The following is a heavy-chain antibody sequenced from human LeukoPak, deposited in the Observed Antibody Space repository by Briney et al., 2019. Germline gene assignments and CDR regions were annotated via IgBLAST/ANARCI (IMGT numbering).Heavy chain of an antibody. D-gene: IGHD4-17*01. CDR2: VSHSGST. Sequence: SETLSLTCAVYGGSFSDYYWSWIRQPPGEGLEWIGEVSHSGSTTYNPPLKSRVTISVDTSKKQFSLTLSSVTAADTAVYYCARGLRPGWAVTSVRVWFDPWGQGILVTVSS. J-gene: IGHJ5*02. CDR1: GGSFSDYY. V-gene: IGHV4-34*01. CDR3: ARGLRPGWAVTSVRVWFDP.